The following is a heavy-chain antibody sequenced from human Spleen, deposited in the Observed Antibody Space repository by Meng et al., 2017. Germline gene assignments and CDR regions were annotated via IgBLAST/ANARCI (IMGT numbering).Heavy chain of an antibody. Sequence: ASVKVSCKPSGYSFTAYYIHWVRQAPGQGLEWLGHINPNSGDTLYAQKFQGRVTMTRDTSIGAAYMEVTRLRSDDTAVYYCARVLRDYSFDYWGQGTLVTVSS. CDR1: GYSFTAYY. CDR3: ARVLRDYSFDY. V-gene: IGHV1-2*06. J-gene: IGHJ4*02. CDR2: INPNSGDT. D-gene: IGHD4-11*01.